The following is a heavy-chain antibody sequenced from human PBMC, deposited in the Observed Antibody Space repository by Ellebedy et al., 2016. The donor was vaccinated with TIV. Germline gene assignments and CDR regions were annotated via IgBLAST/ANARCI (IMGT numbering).Heavy chain of an antibody. CDR3: ARNPTGFPNWFDP. J-gene: IGHJ5*02. Sequence: PGGSLRLSCAASGFTVSNNYMTWVRQPPGKGLEWVSVIYPGGTTEYADSVKGRFTMSRDNSRNTLSLQMNSLRAEDTAIYYCARNPTGFPNWFDPWGPGTLVTVSS. CDR1: GFTVSNNY. V-gene: IGHV3-66*01. D-gene: IGHD3-9*01. CDR2: IYPGGTT.